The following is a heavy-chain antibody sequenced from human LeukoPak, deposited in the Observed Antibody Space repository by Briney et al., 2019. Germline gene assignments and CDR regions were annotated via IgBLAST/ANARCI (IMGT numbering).Heavy chain of an antibody. CDR1: GFTLSSYG. Sequence: GGSLRLSCAASGFTLSSYGMHWVRQAPGKGLEGVAFIRYDGSNKYYADSVKGRFTISRDNSKNTLYLQMNSLRAEDTAVYYCARPYGQYTSGWFLNYWGQGTLVTVSS. CDR3: ARPYGQYTSGWFLNY. CDR2: IRYDGSNK. J-gene: IGHJ4*02. V-gene: IGHV3-30*02. D-gene: IGHD6-13*01.